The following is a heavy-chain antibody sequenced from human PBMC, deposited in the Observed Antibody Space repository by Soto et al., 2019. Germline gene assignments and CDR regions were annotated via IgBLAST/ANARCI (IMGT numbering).Heavy chain of an antibody. CDR3: ARDGIRSPTLGRVSAVATLVDSYFDL. D-gene: IGHD6-19*01. J-gene: IGHJ2*01. CDR2: ILYDGSNK. V-gene: IGHV3-30*14. CDR1: GFIFSSYS. Sequence: QVQLVESGGGVVQPGRSLRLSCAASGFIFSSYSMHWVRQAPGKGLEWVAVILYDGSNKYYADSVKGRFIISRDNSKNTLYHEMNSLRAEDTAVYYCARDGIRSPTLGRVSAVATLVDSYFDLWGRGNLVTVSS.